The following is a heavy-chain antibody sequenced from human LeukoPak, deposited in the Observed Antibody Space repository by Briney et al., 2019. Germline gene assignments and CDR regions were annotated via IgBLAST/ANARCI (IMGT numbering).Heavy chain of an antibody. CDR2: INPNSGGT. CDR1: GYTFTGYY. CDR3: ARVLTHKKTGDRAFDI. J-gene: IGHJ3*02. Sequence: ASVKVSCKASGYTFTGYYMHWVRQAPGQGLEWVGWINPNSGGTNYAQKFQGRVTMTRDTSISTAYMELSRLTSDDTAVYYCARVLTHKKTGDRAFDIWGQGTMVTVSS. D-gene: IGHD1-1*01. V-gene: IGHV1-2*02.